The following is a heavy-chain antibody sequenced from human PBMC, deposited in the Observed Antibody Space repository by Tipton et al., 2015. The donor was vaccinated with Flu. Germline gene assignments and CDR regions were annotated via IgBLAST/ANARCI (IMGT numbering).Heavy chain of an antibody. CDR3: ARAFGHSSSTIEY. CDR2: IYYIGST. D-gene: IGHD6-13*01. CDR1: GGPISSGGDY. Sequence: TLSLTCTVSGGPISSGGDYWSWIRQHPGKGLEWIGHIYYIGSTYYNPSLKSRVTISVDTSKNQFSLKLSSVTAADTAVYYCARAFGHSSSTIEYWGQGRRVTVSS. V-gene: IGHV4-31*03. J-gene: IGHJ4*02.